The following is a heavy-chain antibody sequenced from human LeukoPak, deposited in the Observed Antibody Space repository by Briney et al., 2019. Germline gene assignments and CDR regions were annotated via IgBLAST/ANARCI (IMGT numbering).Heavy chain of an antibody. V-gene: IGHV3-9*01. CDR1: GFTFDDCA. CDR3: AKDTKRYYGSGSYSDY. J-gene: IGHJ4*02. Sequence: GSSLTLSCAASGFTFDDCAMHGLRQATGKGLEWVTGISWNSYSIGYADSVKGRFTIPRDNAKNSLYLQMNSLRAEDTALYYCAKDTKRYYGSGSYSDYWGQGTLVTVSS. CDR2: ISWNSYSI. D-gene: IGHD3-10*01.